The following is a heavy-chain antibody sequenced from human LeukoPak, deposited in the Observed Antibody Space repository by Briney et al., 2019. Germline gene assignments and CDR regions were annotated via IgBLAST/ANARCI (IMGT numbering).Heavy chain of an antibody. Sequence: ASVKVSCKASGYTFTSYYMHWVRRAPGQGLEWMGMINPSGGSTSYAQKFQGRVTITRDTSTSTVYMELSSLRSEDTAVYYCASDHGDYPFDYWGQGTLVTVSS. D-gene: IGHD4-17*01. J-gene: IGHJ4*02. V-gene: IGHV1-46*01. CDR1: GYTFTSYY. CDR3: ASDHGDYPFDY. CDR2: INPSGGST.